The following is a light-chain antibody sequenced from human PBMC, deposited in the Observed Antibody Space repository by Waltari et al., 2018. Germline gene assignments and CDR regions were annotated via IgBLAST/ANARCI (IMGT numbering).Light chain of an antibody. Sequence: QSALTQPASVTGSPGQSITISCTGSNNDIGSYNYVFWYQHHPGKAPKLMIFVVNNRPSGVSNRFSGSKSGNTASLTISGLQAEDEADYYCSSYTTSTTRVFGGGTKLTVL. CDR1: NNDIGSYNY. CDR2: VVN. J-gene: IGLJ2*01. CDR3: SSYTTSTTRV. V-gene: IGLV2-14*01.